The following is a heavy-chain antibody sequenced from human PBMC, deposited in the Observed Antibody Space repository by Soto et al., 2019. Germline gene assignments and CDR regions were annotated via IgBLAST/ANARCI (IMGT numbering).Heavy chain of an antibody. V-gene: IGHV4-59*01. J-gene: IGHJ5*02. CDR3: ERARSSSSNFRFDP. CDR2: IYYSGST. Sequence: SETLSLTCTVSGGSISSYYWSWIRQPPGKGLEWIGYIYYSGSTNYNPSLQSRVTISVDTSKNQFSLKLSSVTAADTAVYYCERARSSSSNFRFDPWGKGTLVTVSS. CDR1: GGSISSYY. D-gene: IGHD6-13*01.